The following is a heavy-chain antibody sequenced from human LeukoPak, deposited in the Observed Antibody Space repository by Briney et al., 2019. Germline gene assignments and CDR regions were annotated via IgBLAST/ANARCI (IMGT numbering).Heavy chain of an antibody. CDR2: INHSGST. CDR3: ARWVTMVRGVSNWFDP. CDR1: GGSISSYY. Sequence: SETLSLTCTVSGGSISSYYWSWIRQPPGKGLEWIGEINHSGSTNYNPSLKSRVTISVDTTKNQFSLKLSSVTAADTAVYYCARWVTMVRGVSNWFDPWGQGTLVTVSS. J-gene: IGHJ5*02. V-gene: IGHV4-34*01. D-gene: IGHD3-10*01.